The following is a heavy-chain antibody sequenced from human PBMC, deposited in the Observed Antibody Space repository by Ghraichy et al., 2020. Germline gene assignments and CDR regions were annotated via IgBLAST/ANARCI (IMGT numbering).Heavy chain of an antibody. CDR2: IYYSGST. D-gene: IGHD4-17*01. V-gene: IGHV4-59*01. CDR1: GGSISSYY. CDR3: ARGAGDYGDYDGTDYYYYMDV. J-gene: IGHJ6*03. Sequence: SETLSLTCTVSGGSISSYYWSWIRQPPGKGLEWIGYIYYSGSTNYNPSLKSRVTISVDTSKNQFSLKLSSVTAADTAVYYCARGAGDYGDYDGTDYYYYMDVWGKGTTVTVSS.